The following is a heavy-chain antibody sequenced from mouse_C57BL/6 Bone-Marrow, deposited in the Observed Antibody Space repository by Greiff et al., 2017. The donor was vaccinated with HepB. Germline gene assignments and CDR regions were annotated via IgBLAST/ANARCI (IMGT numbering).Heavy chain of an antibody. J-gene: IGHJ4*01. V-gene: IGHV7-1*01. Sequence: EVQGVESGGGLVQSGRSLRLSCATSGFTFSDFYMEWVRQAPGKGLEWIAASRNKANDYTTEYSASVKGRFIVSRDTSQSILYLQMNALKVEDTAIYYCERDAPITTVVDNWAMDYWGQGTSVTVSS. D-gene: IGHD1-1*01. CDR1: GFTFSDFY. CDR2: SRNKANDYTT. CDR3: ERDAPITTVVDNWAMDY.